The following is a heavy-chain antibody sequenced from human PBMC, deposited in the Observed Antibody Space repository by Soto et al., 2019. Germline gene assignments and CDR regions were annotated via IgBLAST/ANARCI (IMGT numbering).Heavy chain of an antibody. V-gene: IGHV4-39*01. J-gene: IGHJ4*02. Sequence: QLQLLESGPGLVKPSETLSLTCTVSDGSISSDRYCWRWIRQPPGKRLEWIGTIYNTGTTYYNPSLKSRVTLSVDTSNSQFSLKLYSVTAADTAVFSCARFRSGGYDYVDYWGQGTLVTVSS. CDR3: ARFRSGGYDYVDY. CDR1: DGSISSDRYC. CDR2: IYNTGTT. D-gene: IGHD5-12*01.